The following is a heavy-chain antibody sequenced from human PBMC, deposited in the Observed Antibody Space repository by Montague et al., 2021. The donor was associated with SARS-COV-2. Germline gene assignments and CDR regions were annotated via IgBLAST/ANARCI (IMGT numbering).Heavy chain of an antibody. CDR1: GFTFRTYE. Sequence: SLRLSCAASGFTFRTYEMNWVRQAPGKGLEWVSYISNSGSTIYYADSVKGRFTISRDNAKNSLYLQMNILRAEDTAVYYCAREGRFGELDYWGQGTLVTVST. V-gene: IGHV3-48*03. J-gene: IGHJ4*02. CDR2: ISNSGSTI. D-gene: IGHD3-10*01. CDR3: AREGRFGELDY.